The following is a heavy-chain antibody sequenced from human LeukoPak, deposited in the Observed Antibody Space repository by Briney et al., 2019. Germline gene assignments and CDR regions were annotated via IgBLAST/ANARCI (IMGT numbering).Heavy chain of an antibody. CDR2: IYYSGST. CDR3: ARIVVVAATGAFDI. CDR1: GGSISSGGYS. D-gene: IGHD2-15*01. Sequence: PSETLSLTCAVSGGSISSGGYSWSWIRQPPGKGLEWIGYIYYSGSTYYNPSLKSRVTISVDTSKNQFSLKLSSVTAADTAVYYCARIVVVAATGAFDIWGQGTMVTVSS. J-gene: IGHJ3*02. V-gene: IGHV4-30-4*07.